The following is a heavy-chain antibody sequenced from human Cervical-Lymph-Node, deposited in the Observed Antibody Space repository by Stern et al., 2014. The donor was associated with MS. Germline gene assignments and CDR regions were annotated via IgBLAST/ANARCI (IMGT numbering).Heavy chain of an antibody. CDR1: GGTFNTYA. J-gene: IGHJ4*02. CDR3: ARDPYGGTHYFDS. CDR2: ISPRFDTP. Sequence: QLVQSGAELAKPGSTVKVSCKASGGTFNTYAISWVRQAPGPGLEWLGGISPRFDTPNYAQKFQGRVAITADGSTSTVYMDLSSLRSEDTAVYYCARDPYGGTHYFDSWGQGTLVTVSS. D-gene: IGHD1-26*01. V-gene: IGHV1-69*01.